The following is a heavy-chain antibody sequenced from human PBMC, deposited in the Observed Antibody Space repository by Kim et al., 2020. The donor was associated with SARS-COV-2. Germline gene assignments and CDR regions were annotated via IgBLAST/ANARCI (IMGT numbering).Heavy chain of an antibody. CDR2: IYPGDSDT. D-gene: IGHD2-2*01. Sequence: GESLKISCKGSGYSFTSYWIDWVRQMPGKGLEWMGIIYPGDSDTRYSPSFQGQVTISADKSISTAYLQWSSLKASDTAMYYCARQVYCSSTSCPRYYYYYYMDVWGKGTTVTVSS. J-gene: IGHJ6*03. CDR3: ARQVYCSSTSCPRYYYYYYMDV. V-gene: IGHV5-51*01. CDR1: GYSFTSYW.